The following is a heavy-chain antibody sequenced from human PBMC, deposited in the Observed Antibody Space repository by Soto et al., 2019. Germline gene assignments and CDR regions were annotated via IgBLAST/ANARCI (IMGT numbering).Heavy chain of an antibody. CDR3: ARELNNYRARTDP. D-gene: IGHD4-4*01. J-gene: IGHJ5*02. Sequence: GGSLRLSCAASGFTFSSYWMSWVRQAPGKGLEWVANIKQDGSEKYYVDSVKGRFTISRDNAKNSLYLQMNSLRAEDTAVYYCARELNNYRARTDPWGQGTLVTVSS. CDR1: GFTFSSYW. V-gene: IGHV3-7*01. CDR2: IKQDGSEK.